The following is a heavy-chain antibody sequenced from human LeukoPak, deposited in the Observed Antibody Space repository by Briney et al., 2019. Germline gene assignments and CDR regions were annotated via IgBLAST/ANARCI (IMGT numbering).Heavy chain of an antibody. CDR2: IYTGGGT. Sequence: GGSLRLSCAASGFTLSSDYMSWVRQAPGKGLEWVSDIYTGGGTLYADSVKGRFTISGDNSKNTLYLQMNTLRAEDTAVYYCARGLRQQSTYFFAMDVWGQGTTVTVSS. CDR1: GFTLSSDY. CDR3: ARGLRQQSTYFFAMDV. J-gene: IGHJ6*02. V-gene: IGHV3-53*01. D-gene: IGHD4-11*01.